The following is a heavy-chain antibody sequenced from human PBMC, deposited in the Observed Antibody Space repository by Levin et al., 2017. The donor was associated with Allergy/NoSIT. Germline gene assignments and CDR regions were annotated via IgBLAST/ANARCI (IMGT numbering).Heavy chain of an antibody. CDR1: ENTFYGQY. CDR2: IDPKSGGT. Sequence: GESLKISCKPSENTFYGQYIHWVRQAPGQGLEWMGWIDPKSGGTKYVEKFQGRVTMTLDTSIPTVHMEVSRLTSDDTAVYYCAKDRGVVARGNSFEVWGQGTMVTVSS. V-gene: IGHV1-2*02. D-gene: IGHD3-10*01. CDR3: AKDRGVVARGNSFEV. J-gene: IGHJ3*01.